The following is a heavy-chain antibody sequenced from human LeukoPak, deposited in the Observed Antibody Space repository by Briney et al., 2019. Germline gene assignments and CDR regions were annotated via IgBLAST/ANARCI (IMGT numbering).Heavy chain of an antibody. V-gene: IGHV3-21*01. CDR1: GFTFSRYS. CDR2: ISSSSTYI. D-gene: IGHD3-10*02. CDR3: AELGITMIGGV. J-gene: IGHJ6*04. Sequence: PGGSLRLSCAASGFTFSRYSMNWVRQAPGKGPEWVSFISSSSTYIYYADSVKGRFTISRDNAKNSLYLQMNSLRAEDTAVYYCAELGITMIGGVWGKGTTVTISS.